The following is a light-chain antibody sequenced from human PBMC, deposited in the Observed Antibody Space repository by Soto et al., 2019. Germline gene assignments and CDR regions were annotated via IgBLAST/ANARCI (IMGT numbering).Light chain of an antibody. CDR3: SSHGGGNNWGV. Sequence: QAVVTQEPSLTVSPGGTVTLTCGSSTGAVTSGHYPYWFQQKSGQAPRTLIFDTTNKHAWTPARFSGSLLGGKAALTLSGAQPEDEAEYYCSSHGGGNNWGVFGGGTKVTVL. CDR1: TGAVTSGHY. J-gene: IGLJ3*02. V-gene: IGLV7-46*01. CDR2: DTT.